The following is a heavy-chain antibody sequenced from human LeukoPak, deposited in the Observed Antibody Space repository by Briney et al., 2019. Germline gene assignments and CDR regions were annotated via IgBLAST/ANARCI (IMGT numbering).Heavy chain of an antibody. CDR2: ISAYNGNT. Sequence: ASVKVSCKASGYTFTSYGISWVRQAPGQGLEWMGWISAYNGNTNCAQKLQGRVTMTTDTSTSTAYMELRSLRSDDTAVYYCARVSYGDYVWGHMNWGQGTLVTVSS. CDR3: ARVSYGDYVWGHMN. CDR1: GYTFTSYG. J-gene: IGHJ4*02. D-gene: IGHD4-17*01. V-gene: IGHV1-18*01.